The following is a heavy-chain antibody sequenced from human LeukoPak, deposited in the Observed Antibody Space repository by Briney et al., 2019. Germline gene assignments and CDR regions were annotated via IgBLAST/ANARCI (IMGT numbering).Heavy chain of an antibody. Sequence: PGESLKISCKGSGYSFTSYWIGWVRQMPGKGLEWMGRIDPSDSYTNYSPSFQGHVTISADKSISTAYLQWSSLKASDTAMYYCRLGELSSPDYWGQGTLVTVSS. V-gene: IGHV5-10-1*01. D-gene: IGHD3-16*02. J-gene: IGHJ4*02. CDR3: RLGELSSPDY. CDR1: GYSFTSYW. CDR2: IDPSDSYT.